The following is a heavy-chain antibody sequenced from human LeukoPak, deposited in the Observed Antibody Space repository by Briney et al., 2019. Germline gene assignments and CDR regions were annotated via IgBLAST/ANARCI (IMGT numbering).Heavy chain of an antibody. Sequence: SETLSLTCTVSAGSVSSGSYHWSWIWQPPGKGLEWIGYIYHSGSTYYNPSLKSRVTISVDRSKNQFSLKLSSVTAADTAVYYCARDRYGDHTYFDYWGQGTLATVSS. CDR3: ARDRYGDHTYFDY. D-gene: IGHD4-17*01. CDR1: AGSVSSGSYH. V-gene: IGHV4-30-2*01. J-gene: IGHJ4*02. CDR2: IYHSGST.